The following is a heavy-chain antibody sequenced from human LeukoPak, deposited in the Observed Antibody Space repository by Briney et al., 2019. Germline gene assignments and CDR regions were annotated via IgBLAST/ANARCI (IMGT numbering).Heavy chain of an antibody. CDR2: MNPNSGNT. J-gene: IGHJ4*02. D-gene: IGHD2-15*01. Sequence: ASVKVSCKASGYTFTSYDINWVRQATGQGLEWMGWMNPNSGNTGYAQKFQGRVTMTRNTSISTAYMELSSLRSEDTAVYYCARIIDCSGGSCYSYWGQGTLVPVSS. CDR3: ARIIDCSGGSCYSY. CDR1: GYTFTSYD. V-gene: IGHV1-8*01.